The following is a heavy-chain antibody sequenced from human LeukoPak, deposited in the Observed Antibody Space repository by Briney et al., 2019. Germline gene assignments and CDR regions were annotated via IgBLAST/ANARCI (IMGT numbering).Heavy chain of an antibody. D-gene: IGHD4-11*01. CDR1: GGSFSGYY. Sequence: SETLSLTCAVYGGSFSGYYWSWIRQPPGKGLEWIGEINHSGSTNYNPSLKSRVTISVDTSKNQFSLKLSSVTAADTAVYYCARDNSIPIDYYYYGMDVWGQGTTVTVSS. J-gene: IGHJ6*02. CDR2: INHSGST. V-gene: IGHV4-34*01. CDR3: ARDNSIPIDYYYYGMDV.